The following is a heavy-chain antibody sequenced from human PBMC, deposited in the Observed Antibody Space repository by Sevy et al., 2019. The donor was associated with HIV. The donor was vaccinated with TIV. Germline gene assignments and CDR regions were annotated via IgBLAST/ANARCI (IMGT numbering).Heavy chain of an antibody. CDR3: ARVTSTVVMNY. V-gene: IGHV4-38-2*01. CDR2: IYHSGST. Sequence: SETLSLTCAVSGYSISSGYYWGWIRQPPGKGLEWIGSIYHSGSTYYNPSLKSRVTISVETSKNQFSLKLSSVTAADTAVYYCARVTSTVVMNYWGQGTLVTVSS. CDR1: GYSISSGYY. D-gene: IGHD4-17*01. J-gene: IGHJ4*02.